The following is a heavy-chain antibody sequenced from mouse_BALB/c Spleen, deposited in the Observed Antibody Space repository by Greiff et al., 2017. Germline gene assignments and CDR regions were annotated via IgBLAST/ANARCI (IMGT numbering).Heavy chain of an antibody. CDR2: IDPANGNT. J-gene: IGHJ3*01. V-gene: IGHV14-3*02. D-gene: IGHD4-1*01. Sequence: EVKLVESGGDLVKPGASVKLSCTASGFNIKDTYMHWVKQRPEQGLEWIGRIDPANGNTKYDPKFQGKATITADTSSNTAYLQLSSLTSEDTAVYYCARLGNWGQGTLVTVSA. CDR1: GFNIKDTY. CDR3: ARLGN.